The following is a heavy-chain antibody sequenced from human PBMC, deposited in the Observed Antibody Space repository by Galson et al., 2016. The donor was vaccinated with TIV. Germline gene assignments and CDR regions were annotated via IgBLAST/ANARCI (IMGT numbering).Heavy chain of an antibody. CDR3: ARGGGDGQKALTHFDH. D-gene: IGHD5-24*01. V-gene: IGHV6-1*01. CDR2: TCSRSRWYN. CDR1: GDSVSSKSAA. Sequence: CAISGDSVSSKSAAWNWIRQSPSRGLEWLGRTCSRSRWYNEYAVSVRSRISINPDTSKNQFSLQLNSVTPEDTAIYYCARGGGDGQKALTHFDHWGQGTLVTVSS. J-gene: IGHJ4*02.